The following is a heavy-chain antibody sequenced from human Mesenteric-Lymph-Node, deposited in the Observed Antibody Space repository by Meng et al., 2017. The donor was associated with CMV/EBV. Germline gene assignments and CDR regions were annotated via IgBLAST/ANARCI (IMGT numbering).Heavy chain of an antibody. Sequence: GGSLRLSCAASGFTFHNHAIHWVRQAPGKGLEWVSAISGSGGSTYYADSVKGRFTISRDNSKNTLYLQMNSLRAGDTAIYYCAKDHRFYWGQGTLVTVSS. V-gene: IGHV3-23*01. CDR1: GFTFHNHA. CDR2: ISGSGGST. J-gene: IGHJ4*02. CDR3: AKDHRFY.